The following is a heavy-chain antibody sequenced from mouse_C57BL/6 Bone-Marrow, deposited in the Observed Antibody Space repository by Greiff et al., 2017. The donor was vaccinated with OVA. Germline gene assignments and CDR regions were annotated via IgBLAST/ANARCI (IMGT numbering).Heavy chain of an antibody. D-gene: IGHD1-1*01. CDR1: GYTFTSYG. CDR2: IYPRSGNT. CDR3: ARPGYYGSSNPFDY. Sequence: QVQLQQSGAELARPGASVKLSCKASGYTFTSYGISWVKQRTGQGLEWIGEIYPRSGNTYYNEKFKGKATLTADKSSSTAYMELRSLTSEDSAVYFCARPGYYGSSNPFDYWGQGTTLTVSS. J-gene: IGHJ2*01. V-gene: IGHV1-81*01.